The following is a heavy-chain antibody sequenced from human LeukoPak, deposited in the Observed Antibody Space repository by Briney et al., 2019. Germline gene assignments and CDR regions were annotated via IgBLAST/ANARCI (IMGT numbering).Heavy chain of an antibody. D-gene: IGHD3-10*01. CDR3: ARGVRLIDY. CDR2: IYYSGST. CDR1: GGSISSYY. J-gene: IGHJ4*02. Sequence: SETLSLTCTVSGGSISSYYWSWIRQPPGEGMEWIGYIYYSGSTNYNPSLKSRVTISVDTSKNQFSLKLSSVTAADTAVYYCARGVRLIDYWGQGTLVTVSS. V-gene: IGHV4-59*08.